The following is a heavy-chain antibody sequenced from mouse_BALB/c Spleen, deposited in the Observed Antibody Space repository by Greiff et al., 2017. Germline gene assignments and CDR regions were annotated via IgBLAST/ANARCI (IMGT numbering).Heavy chain of an antibody. V-gene: IGHV1-69*02. CDR1: GYTFTSYW. CDR3: TRDSSGYWCFDV. J-gene: IGHJ1*01. Sequence: QVQLQQPGAELVRPGASVKLSCKASGYTFTSYWINWVKQRPGQGLEWIGNIYPSDSYTNYNQKFKDKATLTVDKSSSTAYMQLSSPTSENAAVYYCTRDSSGYWCFDVWGAGTTVTVSS. CDR2: IYPSDSYT. D-gene: IGHD3-2*01.